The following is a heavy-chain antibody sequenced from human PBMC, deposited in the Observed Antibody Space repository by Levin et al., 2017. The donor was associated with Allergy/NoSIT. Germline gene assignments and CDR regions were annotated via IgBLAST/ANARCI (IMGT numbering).Heavy chain of an antibody. D-gene: IGHD3-22*01. CDR1: GVSISSYY. CDR3: ARHNAVVSYWFDP. Sequence: ESLKISCTVSGVSISSYYWSWIRQPPGKGLEWIGYMYYSGNTDCNPSLKSRVTMSVDTSNNQFSLKLSSVTAADTAVYYCARHNAVVSYWFDPWGQGTLVTVSS. J-gene: IGHJ5*02. CDR2: MYYSGNT. V-gene: IGHV4-59*08.